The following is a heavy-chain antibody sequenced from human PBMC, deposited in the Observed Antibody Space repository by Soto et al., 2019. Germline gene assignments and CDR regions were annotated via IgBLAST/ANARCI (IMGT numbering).Heavy chain of an antibody. CDR1: GYTFTNYG. D-gene: IGHD6-6*01. V-gene: IGHV1-18*01. J-gene: IGHJ4*01. CDR3: SRGTSIPASGDY. Sequence: QVPLVQSGAEVKKPGASVKVSCKASGYTFTNYGINWVRQAPGQGLEWLGWVSAYNGERRYAQRVQARVIMTTDTSTTTADMELRSLRSDDTAVYYCSRGTSIPASGDYWGQGTLVTVSS. CDR2: VSAYNGER.